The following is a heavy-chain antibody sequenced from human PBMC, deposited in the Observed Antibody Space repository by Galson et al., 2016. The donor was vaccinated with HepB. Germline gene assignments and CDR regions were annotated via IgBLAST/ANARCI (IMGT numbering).Heavy chain of an antibody. D-gene: IGHD3-10*01. CDR2: IGPGSGDT. CDR3: ARSTGFGIRIDY. CDR1: GYSFTGYF. Sequence: SVKVSCKASGYSFTGYFLNWVRQAPVQGLEWMGWIGPGSGDTNYAQKFQGRVTITRDRSISTVTMELNRLRSDDTAVYYCARSTGFGIRIDYWGQGTQVTVSS. V-gene: IGHV1-2*02. J-gene: IGHJ4*02.